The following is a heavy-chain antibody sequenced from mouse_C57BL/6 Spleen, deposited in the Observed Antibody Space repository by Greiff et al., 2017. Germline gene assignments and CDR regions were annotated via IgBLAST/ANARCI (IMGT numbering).Heavy chain of an antibody. CDR3: ASDGYRFDY. D-gene: IGHD2-3*01. CDR2: IYPGDGDT. V-gene: IGHV1-82*01. CDR1: GYAFSSSW. Sequence: QVQLQQSGPELVKPGASVKISCKASGYAFSSSWMNWVKQRPGKGLEWIGRIYPGDGDTNYNVKFKGKATLTADKSSSTAYMQLSSLTSADSAVYFCASDGYRFDYWGQGTTLTVSS. J-gene: IGHJ2*01.